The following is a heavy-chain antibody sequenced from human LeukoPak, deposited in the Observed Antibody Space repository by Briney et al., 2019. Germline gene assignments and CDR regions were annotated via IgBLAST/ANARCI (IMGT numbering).Heavy chain of an antibody. CDR3: VRDRDYGDHRYFDY. J-gene: IGHJ4*02. Sequence: SVKVSCKASGGTFSSYAISWVRQAPGQGLEWMGRIIPIFGTANYAQKFQGRVTITTDESTSTAYMELSSLRSEDTAVYYCVRDRDYGDHRYFDYWGQGTLVTVSS. V-gene: IGHV1-69*05. CDR2: IIPIFGTA. D-gene: IGHD4-17*01. CDR1: GGTFSSYA.